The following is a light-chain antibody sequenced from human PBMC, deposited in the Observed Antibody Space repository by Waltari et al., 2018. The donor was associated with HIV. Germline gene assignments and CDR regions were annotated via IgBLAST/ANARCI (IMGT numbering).Light chain of an antibody. V-gene: IGKV3-15*01. J-gene: IGKJ3*01. Sequence: EIVMTQSPATLSVSPGERATLSCSASQSVSSNLAWYQQKPGQAPRLLIYGASTRAAGVPARFSGSGSGTEFTLTISSLQSEDFAVYYCQQYNNWHTFGPGTKVDIK. CDR1: QSVSSN. CDR3: QQYNNWHT. CDR2: GAS.